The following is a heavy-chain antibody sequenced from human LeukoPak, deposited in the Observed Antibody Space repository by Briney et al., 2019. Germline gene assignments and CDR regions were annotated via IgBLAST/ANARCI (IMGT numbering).Heavy chain of an antibody. D-gene: IGHD6-13*01. CDR2: ISYDGSNK. CDR3: ARESRQVSSHADAFDI. V-gene: IGHV3-30-3*01. J-gene: IGHJ3*02. CDR1: GFTFSSYA. Sequence: PGGSLRLSCAASGFTFSSYAMHWVRQAPGKGLEWVAVISYDGSNKYYADSVKGRFTISRDNSKNTLYLQMNSLRAEDTAVYYCARESRQVSSHADAFDIWGQGTMVTVSS.